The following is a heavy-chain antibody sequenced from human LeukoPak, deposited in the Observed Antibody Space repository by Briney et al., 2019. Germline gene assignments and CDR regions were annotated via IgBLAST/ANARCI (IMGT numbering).Heavy chain of an antibody. CDR1: GFTFTGYW. V-gene: IGHV3-74*01. CDR3: ARGVGSSTGDPDY. CDR2: IDVDGSGT. Sequence: GGSLGLSCAASGFTFTGYWMYWVRQAPGKGLVWVSRIDVDGSGTNYADSVKGRFTISRDNAQNTLYLQMNNLRAEDTAVYYCARGVGSSTGDPDYWGQGTLVTVSS. D-gene: IGHD2-2*01. J-gene: IGHJ4*02.